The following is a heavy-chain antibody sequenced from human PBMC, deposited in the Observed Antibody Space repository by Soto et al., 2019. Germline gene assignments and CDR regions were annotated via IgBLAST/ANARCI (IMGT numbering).Heavy chain of an antibody. CDR3: ARVDVVVPAAPVDY. J-gene: IGHJ4*02. CDR1: GYTFTSYG. Sequence: GASVKVSCKASGYTFTSYGISWVRQAPGQGLELMGWISAYNGNTNYAQKLQGRVTMTTDTSTSTAYMELRSLRSADTAVYYCARVDVVVPAAPVDYWGQGTLVTVSS. D-gene: IGHD2-2*01. V-gene: IGHV1-18*04. CDR2: ISAYNGNT.